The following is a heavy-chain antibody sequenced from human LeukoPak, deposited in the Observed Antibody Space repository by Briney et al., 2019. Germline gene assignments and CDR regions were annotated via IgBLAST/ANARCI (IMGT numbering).Heavy chain of an antibody. Sequence: GGSLRLSCAASGFSFSSYAMSWVRRAPGKGLEWVSVISGNGDSTYYSDSVKGRFTISRDNSKSTLYLQMNSLRAEDTALYYCAKGRTGSCYSAVDYWGQGTRVTVSS. CDR2: ISGNGDST. J-gene: IGHJ4*02. CDR1: GFSFSSYA. D-gene: IGHD2-15*01. CDR3: AKGRTGSCYSAVDY. V-gene: IGHV3-23*01.